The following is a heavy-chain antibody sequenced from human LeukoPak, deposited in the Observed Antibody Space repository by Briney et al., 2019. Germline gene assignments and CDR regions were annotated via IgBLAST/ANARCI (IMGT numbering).Heavy chain of an antibody. V-gene: IGHV3-64*01. CDR2: ISSNGGST. CDR1: GFTFSSYG. D-gene: IGHD6-13*01. J-gene: IGHJ5*02. Sequence: GGSLRLSCAASGFTFSSYGMHWVRQAPGKGLEYVSAISSNGGSTYYANSVKGRFTISRDNSKNTLYLQMGSLRAEDTAVYYCAKGPRSSWSLNWFDPWGRGTLVTVSS. CDR3: AKGPRSSWSLNWFDP.